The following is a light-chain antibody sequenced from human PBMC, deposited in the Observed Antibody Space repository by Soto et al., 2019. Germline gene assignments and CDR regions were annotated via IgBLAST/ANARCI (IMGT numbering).Light chain of an antibody. CDR3: ASWDDSLRAVV. CDR1: SSNIGTYT. CDR2: RNH. Sequence: QSVLTQSPSASGTPGQRVTISCSGSSSNIGTYTVNCYQQLPGTAPTLLIYRNHHRPSGVPDRFSGSKSGTSASLAISGPQSEDEADYYCASWDDSLRAVVFGGGTKLTVL. J-gene: IGLJ2*01. V-gene: IGLV1-44*01.